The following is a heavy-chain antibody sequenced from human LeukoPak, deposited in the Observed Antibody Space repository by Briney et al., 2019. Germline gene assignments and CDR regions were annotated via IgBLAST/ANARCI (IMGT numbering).Heavy chain of an antibody. Sequence: GGSLRRACAASGFTFSSYWLNWVRQAPGKGLEWVTFIRSDGSSNYYGDSVKGRFTLSRDNFKNTLSLQMNSLRAEDTAVYYCVRDRDWGFDYWGQGTLVTVSS. CDR1: GFTFSSYW. CDR2: IRSDGSSN. D-gene: IGHD3/OR15-3a*01. CDR3: VRDRDWGFDY. J-gene: IGHJ4*02. V-gene: IGHV3-30*02.